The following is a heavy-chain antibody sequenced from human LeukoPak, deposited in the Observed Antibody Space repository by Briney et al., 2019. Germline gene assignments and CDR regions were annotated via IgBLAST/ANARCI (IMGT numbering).Heavy chain of an antibody. D-gene: IGHD3-16*01. CDR1: GGSVSSGSCY. V-gene: IGHV4-61*01. Sequence: SETLSLTCTVSGGSVSSGSCYWSWIRQPPGKGLEWIGYIYYSGSTNYNPSLKSRVTISVDTSKNQFSLKLSSVTAADTAVYYCARDLLFGELGYWGQGTLVTVSS. J-gene: IGHJ4*02. CDR2: IYYSGST. CDR3: ARDLLFGELGY.